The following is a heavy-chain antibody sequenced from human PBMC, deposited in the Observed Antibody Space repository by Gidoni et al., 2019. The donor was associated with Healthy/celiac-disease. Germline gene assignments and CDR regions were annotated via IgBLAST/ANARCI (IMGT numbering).Heavy chain of an antibody. CDR2: INHSGST. CDR3: ARGRELGGDCPSHPFDY. D-gene: IGHD2-21*02. Sequence: QVQLQQWGAGLLKPSETLSLTCAVYGGSFSGYYWSWIRQPPGKGLEWIGEINHSGSTNYNPSLKSRVTISVDTSKNQFSLKLSSVTAADTAVYYCARGRELGGDCPSHPFDYWGQGTLVTVSS. CDR1: GGSFSGYY. V-gene: IGHV4-34*01. J-gene: IGHJ4*02.